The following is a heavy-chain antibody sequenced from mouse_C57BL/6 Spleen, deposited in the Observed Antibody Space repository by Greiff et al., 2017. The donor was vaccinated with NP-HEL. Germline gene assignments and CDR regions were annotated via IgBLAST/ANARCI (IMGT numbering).Heavy chain of an antibody. CDR3: TRDRDYYARDD. J-gene: IGHJ4*01. CDR1: GFTFSSYA. D-gene: IGHD3-1*01. Sequence: EVKLVESGEGLVKPGGSLKLSCAASGFTFSSYAMSWVRQTPEQRLEWVAYISSGGDYIYYADTVKGRFTISRDNARNTLYLQMSSLKSEDTAMYYCTRDRDYYARDDWGQGTSVTVSS. V-gene: IGHV5-9-1*02. CDR2: ISSGGDYI.